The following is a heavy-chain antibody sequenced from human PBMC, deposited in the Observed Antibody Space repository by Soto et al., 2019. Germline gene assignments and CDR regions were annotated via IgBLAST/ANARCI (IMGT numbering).Heavy chain of an antibody. J-gene: IGHJ4*02. Sequence: GGSLRLSCAASGFTFSSYGIHWVRQAPGKGLEWVAVISYDGSNKYYGDSVKGRFTISRDNSKNTLYLQMNSLRVDDTAVYYCARDRTSGWHRSFDFWGQGTLVTVSS. V-gene: IGHV3-30*04. CDR1: GFTFSSYG. CDR2: ISYDGSNK. CDR3: ARDRTSGWHRSFDF. D-gene: IGHD6-19*01.